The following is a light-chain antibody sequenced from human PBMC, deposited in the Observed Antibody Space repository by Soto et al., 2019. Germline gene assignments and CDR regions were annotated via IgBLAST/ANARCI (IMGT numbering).Light chain of an antibody. Sequence: DIQMTQSPSSLSASLGDRVTIXXRASQSISTFLNWYQQKPGKAPKVXIYDASSLLSGVPSRFSGSRAGTDFTLTISNLQPEDFATYHCQQSYSTPRSFGGGTKVDIK. CDR2: DAS. V-gene: IGKV1-39*01. CDR1: QSISTF. J-gene: IGKJ4*01. CDR3: QQSYSTPRS.